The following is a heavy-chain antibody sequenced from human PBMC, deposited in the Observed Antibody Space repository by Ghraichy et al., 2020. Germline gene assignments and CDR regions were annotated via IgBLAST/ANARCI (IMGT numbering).Heavy chain of an antibody. CDR2: ISSNGGST. CDR1: GFTFSSYA. D-gene: IGHD3-22*01. J-gene: IGHJ6*02. Sequence: GGSLRLSCSASGFTFSSYAMHWVRQAPGKGLEYVSAISSNGGSTYYADSVKGRFTISRDNSKNTLYLQMSSLRAEDTAVYYCVKEDDYYYDSSGPRGGYYYYYGMDVWGQGTTVTVSS. V-gene: IGHV3-64D*06. CDR3: VKEDDYYYDSSGPRGGYYYYYGMDV.